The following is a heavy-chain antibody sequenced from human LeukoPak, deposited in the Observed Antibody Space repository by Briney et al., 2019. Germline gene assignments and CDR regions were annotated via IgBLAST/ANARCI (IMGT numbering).Heavy chain of an antibody. J-gene: IGHJ6*02. D-gene: IGHD1-26*01. Sequence: GGSLRLSCAASGFTFSDYYMTWIRQAPGKGLEWVSYISGVASSIYYADSVKGRFTIFRDNAKNSVYLQMNSLRVEDTAVYYCARGGAQGMDVWGQGTTVTVSS. CDR2: ISGVASSI. V-gene: IGHV3-11*01. CDR1: GFTFSDYY. CDR3: ARGGAQGMDV.